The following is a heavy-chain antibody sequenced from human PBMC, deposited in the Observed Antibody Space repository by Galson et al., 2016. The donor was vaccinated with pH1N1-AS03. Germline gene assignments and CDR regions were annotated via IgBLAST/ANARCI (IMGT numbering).Heavy chain of an antibody. CDR3: ARNRPIAVSGTDGFDP. V-gene: IGHV1-3*01. CDR1: GYTFISYV. CDR2: INAGNGNT. D-gene: IGHD6-19*01. J-gene: IGHJ5*02. Sequence: SVKVSCKASGYTFISYVMHWVRQAPGQRLEWMGWINAGNGNTTYSQSFQGRVTITRDTSASKAYMELSSLRSEDTAVYYCARNRPIAVSGTDGFDPWGQGTLVAVSS.